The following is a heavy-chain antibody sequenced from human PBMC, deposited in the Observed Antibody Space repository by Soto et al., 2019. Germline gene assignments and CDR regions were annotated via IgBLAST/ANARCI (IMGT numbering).Heavy chain of an antibody. D-gene: IGHD4-4*01. CDR2: IIPIFGTA. V-gene: IGHV1-69*06. CDR3: ASRFFYSNYLPHYYGMDV. J-gene: IGHJ6*02. Sequence: GASVKVSCKASGGTFSSYAISWVRQAPGQGLEWMGGIIPIFGTANYAQKFQGRVTITADKSTSTAYMELSSLRSEDTAVYYCASRFFYSNYLPHYYGMDVWGQGTTVTVSS. CDR1: GGTFSSYA.